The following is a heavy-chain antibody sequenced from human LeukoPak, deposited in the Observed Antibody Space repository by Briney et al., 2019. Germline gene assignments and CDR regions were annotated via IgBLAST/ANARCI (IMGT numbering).Heavy chain of an antibody. J-gene: IGHJ4*02. CDR2: INHSGGT. D-gene: IGHD3-10*01. Sequence: SETLSLTCAVYGGSFSGYYWSWIRQPPGKGLEWIGEINHSGGTNYNPSLKSRVTISVDTSKNQFSLKLSSVTAADTAVYYCARAHRFGELFSTRAYYFDYWGQGTLVTVSS. CDR1: GGSFSGYY. V-gene: IGHV4-34*01. CDR3: ARAHRFGELFSTRAYYFDY.